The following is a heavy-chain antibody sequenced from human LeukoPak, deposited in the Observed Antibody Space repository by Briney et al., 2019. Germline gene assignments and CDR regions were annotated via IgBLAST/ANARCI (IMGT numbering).Heavy chain of an antibody. D-gene: IGHD5-18*01. CDR2: ISSSGSTI. Sequence: GGSLRLSCAASGFTFSSYEMNWVRQAPGKGLEWVSDISSSGSTIYYADSVKGRFTISRDNAKNSLYLQMNSLRAEDTAVYYCAREGYSYDIDYWGQGPLVTVSS. CDR1: GFTFSSYE. V-gene: IGHV3-48*03. J-gene: IGHJ4*02. CDR3: AREGYSYDIDY.